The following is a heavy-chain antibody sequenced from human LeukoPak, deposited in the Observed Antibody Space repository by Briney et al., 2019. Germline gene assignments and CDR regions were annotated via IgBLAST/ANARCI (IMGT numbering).Heavy chain of an antibody. CDR2: INPNSGGT. CDR1: GYTFTSYY. V-gene: IGHV1-2*02. CDR3: ARTSGGVRDVVVTAITFDY. J-gene: IGHJ4*02. D-gene: IGHD2-21*02. Sequence: GASVKVSCKASGYTFTSYYMHWVRQAPGQGLEWMGWINPNSGGTNYAQKFQGRVTMTRDTSISTAYMELSRLRSDDTAVYYCARTSGGVRDVVVTAITFDYWGQGTLVTVSS.